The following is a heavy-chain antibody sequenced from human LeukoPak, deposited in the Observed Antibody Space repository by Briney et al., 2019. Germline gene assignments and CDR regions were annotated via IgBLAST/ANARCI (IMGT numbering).Heavy chain of an antibody. CDR2: INHSGST. J-gene: IGHJ5*02. Sequence: SETLSLTCAVYGGFFSGYYWSWIRQPPGKGLEWIGEINHSGSTNYNPSLKSRVTISVDTSKNQFSLKLSSVTAADTAVYYCARVETIFGVVLNNWFDPWGQGTLVTVSS. CDR3: ARVETIFGVVLNNWFDP. CDR1: GGFFSGYY. V-gene: IGHV4-34*01. D-gene: IGHD3-3*01.